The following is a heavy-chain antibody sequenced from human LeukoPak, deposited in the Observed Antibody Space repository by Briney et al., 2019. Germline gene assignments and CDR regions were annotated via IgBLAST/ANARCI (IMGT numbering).Heavy chain of an antibody. CDR3: ARDLGELSPWVY. CDR1: GFTFSSYA. CDR2: ISSNGGST. D-gene: IGHD3-16*02. J-gene: IGHJ4*02. V-gene: IGHV3-64*01. Sequence: LSGGSLRLSCAASGFTFSSYAMHWVRQAPGKGLEYVSAISSNGGSTYYANSAKGRFTISRDNSKNTLYLQMNSLRAEDTAVYYCARDLGELSPWVYWGQGTLVTVSS.